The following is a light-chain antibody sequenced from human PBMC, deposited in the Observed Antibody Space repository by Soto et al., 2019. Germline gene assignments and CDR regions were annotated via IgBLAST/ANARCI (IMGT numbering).Light chain of an antibody. CDR1: QSVSSY. J-gene: IGKJ1*01. V-gene: IGKV3-11*01. CDR3: QQRSNWPPWT. CDR2: DAS. Sequence: EIVLTQSPATLSLSPGERATLSCRASQSVSSYLAWYQQQPGQAPRLLIYDASNRATGVPASFSGGGSATEFFPPISSLEPEDFSVYYCQQRSNWPPWTFGQGTKVDIK.